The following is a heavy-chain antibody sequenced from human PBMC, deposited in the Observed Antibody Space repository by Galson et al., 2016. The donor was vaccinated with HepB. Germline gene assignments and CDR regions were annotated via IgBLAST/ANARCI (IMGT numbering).Heavy chain of an antibody. CDR2: INWDDDK. J-gene: IGHJ5*02. CDR3: ARSLYTPNGKYTWLDP. V-gene: IGHV2-70*11. CDR1: GFSLGRSGVC. D-gene: IGHD2-2*02. Sequence: PALVKPTQTLTLTCPCSGFSLGRSGVCMSWIRQPPGKALEWLARINWDDDKYYSTSLKTRLTISKDTSKNQEVLTMTNMDPVDTATYYFARSLYTPNGKYTWLDPWGQVTLVTVAS.